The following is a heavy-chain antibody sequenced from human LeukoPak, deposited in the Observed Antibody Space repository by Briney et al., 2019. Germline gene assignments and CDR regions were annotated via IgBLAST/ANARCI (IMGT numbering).Heavy chain of an antibody. CDR3: ARVEGSSGYYPDY. V-gene: IGHV1-69*04. CDR1: GYTFTSYG. CDR2: IIPILGIA. Sequence: SVKVSCKASGYTFTSYGISWVRQAPGQGLEWMGRIIPILGIANYAQKFQGRVTITADKSTSTAYMELSSLRSEDTAVYYCARVEGSSGYYPDYWGQGTLVTVSS. D-gene: IGHD3-22*01. J-gene: IGHJ4*02.